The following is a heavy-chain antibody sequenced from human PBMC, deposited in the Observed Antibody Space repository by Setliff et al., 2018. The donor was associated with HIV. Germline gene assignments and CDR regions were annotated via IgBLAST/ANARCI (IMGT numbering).Heavy chain of an antibody. CDR3: ARARGGCSGGSCPAHHYYYYMDV. D-gene: IGHD2-15*01. J-gene: IGHJ6*03. CDR2: IYHSGST. CDR1: GGSISSGGYY. Sequence: PSETLSLTCNVSGGSISSGGYYWSWIRQHPGKGLEWIGYIYHSGSTYYNPSLKSLVTISVDTSKNQFSLKLSSVTAADTAVYYCARARGGCSGGSCPAHHYYYYMDVWGKGTTVTVSS. V-gene: IGHV4-31*01.